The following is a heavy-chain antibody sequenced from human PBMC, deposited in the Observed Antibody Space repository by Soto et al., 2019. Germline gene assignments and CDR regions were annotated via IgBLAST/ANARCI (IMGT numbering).Heavy chain of an antibody. J-gene: IGHJ4*02. CDR2: LIPFLGVT. V-gene: IGHV1-69*08. D-gene: IGHD3-10*01. Sequence: QVQLVQSGAEVKKPGSSVKVSCKASGGTFSPYTVNWVRQAPGQGLEWMGRLIPFLGVTNYAQKFQARVTITADTSTTTAYMELRGLRFEGTAVYYCARDWESTVSTWSFGAFWGRGTLVTVSS. CDR1: GGTFSPYT. CDR3: ARDWESTVSTWSFGAF.